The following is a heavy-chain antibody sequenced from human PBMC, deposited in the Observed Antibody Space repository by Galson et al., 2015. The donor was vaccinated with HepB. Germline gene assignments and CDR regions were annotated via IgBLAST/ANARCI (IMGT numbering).Heavy chain of an antibody. CDR1: GGSISSYY. CDR2: IYYSGST. D-gene: IGHD3-22*01. V-gene: IGHV4-59*01. J-gene: IGHJ1*01. CDR3: ATTLGITSQYFQH. Sequence: SETLSLTCTVSGGSISSYYWSWIRQPPGKGLEWIGYIYYSGSTNYNPSLKSRVTISVDTSKNQFSLKLSSVTAADTAVYYCATTLGITSQYFQHWGQGTLVTVSS.